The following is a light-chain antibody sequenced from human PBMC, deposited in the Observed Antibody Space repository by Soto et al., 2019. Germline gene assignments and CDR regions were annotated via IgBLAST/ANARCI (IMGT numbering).Light chain of an antibody. V-gene: IGLV2-8*01. Sequence: QSALTQPPSASGSPGQSVTISCTGTSSDVGGYNYVSWYQQHPGNAPKLMIYEVSKRPSGVPDRFSGSKSGNTASLTVSGLQAEDEADYYCSSYEGSNNFEVFGTGTKLTVL. CDR1: SSDVGGYNY. CDR3: SSYEGSNNFEV. CDR2: EVS. J-gene: IGLJ1*01.